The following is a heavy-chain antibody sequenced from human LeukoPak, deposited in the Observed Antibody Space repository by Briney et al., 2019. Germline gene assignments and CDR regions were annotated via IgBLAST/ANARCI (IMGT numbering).Heavy chain of an antibody. CDR1: GYTFTSYG. CDR2: INPNSGGT. V-gene: IGHV1-2*06. J-gene: IGHJ4*02. Sequence: GASVKVSCKASGYTFTSYGISWVRQAPGQGLEWMGRINPNSGGTNYAQKFQGRVTMTRDTSISTAYMELSRLRSDDTAVYYCAMLVVVPAACQADYWGQGTLVTVSS. CDR3: AMLVVVPAACQADY. D-gene: IGHD2-2*01.